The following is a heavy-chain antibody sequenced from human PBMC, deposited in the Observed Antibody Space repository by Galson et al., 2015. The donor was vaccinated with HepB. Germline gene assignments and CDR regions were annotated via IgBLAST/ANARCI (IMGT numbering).Heavy chain of an antibody. CDR2: ISSSGSTI. CDR3: ARRVLEWLTPYYYYYMDV. J-gene: IGHJ6*03. CDR1: GFTFSDYY. Sequence: SLRLSCAASGFTFSDYYMSWIRQAPGKGLEWVSYISSSGSTIYYADSVKGRFTISRDNAKNSLYLQMNSLRAEDTAVYYCARRVLEWLTPYYYYYMDVWGKGTTVTVSS. D-gene: IGHD3-3*01. V-gene: IGHV3-11*01.